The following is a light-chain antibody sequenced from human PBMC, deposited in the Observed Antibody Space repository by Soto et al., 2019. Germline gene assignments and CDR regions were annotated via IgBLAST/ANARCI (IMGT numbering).Light chain of an antibody. CDR2: GVS. CDR1: QYVSGH. CDR3: QQYGSSGT. Sequence: EIVLTQSPVNLSVSPGERVTLSCRASQYVSGHFAWYQQRPGQAPRLIISGVSTRATGVPARFSGSGSGTDFTLTISRLEPEDFAVYYCQQYGSSGTFGQGTKVDI. V-gene: IGKV3-20*01. J-gene: IGKJ1*01.